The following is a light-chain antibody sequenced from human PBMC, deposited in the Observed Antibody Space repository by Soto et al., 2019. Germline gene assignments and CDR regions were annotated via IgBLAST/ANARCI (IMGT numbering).Light chain of an antibody. Sequence: IQLTQCPSSLSASVGNRVTITCRASQGISNFLAWYQQKPGKAPKLLIYAASTLQSGVPSRFSGSGSGTDFTLTISSLQPEDFAVYYCQQANSFPITSGQGTRLAI. J-gene: IGKJ5*01. CDR2: AAS. CDR1: QGISNF. V-gene: IGKV1-9*01. CDR3: QQANSFPIT.